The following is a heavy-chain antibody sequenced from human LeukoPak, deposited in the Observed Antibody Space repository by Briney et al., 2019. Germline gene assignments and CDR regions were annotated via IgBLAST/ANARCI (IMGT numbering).Heavy chain of an antibody. Sequence: GASVKVSCMASGYTFTGYYMHWVRQAPGQGLEWMGRINPNSGGTNYAQKFQGRVTMTRDTSISTAYMELSRLRSDDTAVYYCARDADYYDSSGYYYGENAFDIWGQGTMVTVSS. V-gene: IGHV1-2*06. D-gene: IGHD3-22*01. CDR2: INPNSGGT. CDR3: ARDADYYDSSGYYYGENAFDI. CDR1: GYTFTGYY. J-gene: IGHJ3*02.